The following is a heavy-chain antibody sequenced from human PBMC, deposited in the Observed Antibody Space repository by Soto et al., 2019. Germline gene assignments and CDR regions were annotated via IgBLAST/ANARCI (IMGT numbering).Heavy chain of an antibody. J-gene: IGHJ5*02. CDR2: IHDSGGT. V-gene: IGHV4-59*02. CDR1: GASVSSFS. D-gene: IGHD3-10*01. CDR3: ARGGTSGSAVYNWFDP. Sequence: SETLSLTCSVTGASVSSFSWSWIRQSPGKGLEWIGYIHDSGGTNYTPSLRSRVTISVDTSKNLLSLNLTSLTAADTAVYYCARGGTSGSAVYNWFDPGGQGTLATVSS.